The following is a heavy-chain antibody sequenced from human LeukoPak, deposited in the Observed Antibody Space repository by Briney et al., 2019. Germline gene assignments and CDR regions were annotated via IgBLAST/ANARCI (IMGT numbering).Heavy chain of an antibody. CDR2: ISGFSGNT. V-gene: IGHV3-23*01. CDR3: AKRPSYDSSRRYYFDY. J-gene: IGHJ4*02. CDR1: GXTFSSSV. Sequence: PGGSLRLSCAASGXTFSSSVLSWVRQAPGKGLEWVSTISGFSGNTYYADSVKGRFTISRDNSKNTLYLQMNSLRAEDTAVYYCAKRPSYDSSRRYYFDYWGQGTLVTVSS. D-gene: IGHD3-22*01.